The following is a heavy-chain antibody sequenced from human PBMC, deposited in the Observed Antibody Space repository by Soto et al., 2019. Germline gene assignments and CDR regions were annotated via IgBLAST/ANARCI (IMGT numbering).Heavy chain of an antibody. J-gene: IGHJ5*02. CDR1: GGSISSSYY. CDR2: ISYSGNT. CDR3: ARVPDYGVDRWFDP. D-gene: IGHD4-17*01. V-gene: IGHV4-39*01. Sequence: QLQLQESGPGLVKPSETLSLICTVSGGSISSSYYWGWIRQPPGKGLGWIGSISYSGNTYYNPSLKSRVTISVDTSKNQFSLKLSSVSAVDTAVYYCARVPDYGVDRWFDPWGQGTLVTVSS.